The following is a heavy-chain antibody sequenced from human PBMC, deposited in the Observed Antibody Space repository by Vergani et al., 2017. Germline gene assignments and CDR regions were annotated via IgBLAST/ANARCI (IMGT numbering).Heavy chain of an antibody. CDR2: IWYDGSNK. J-gene: IGHJ4*02. V-gene: IGHV3-33*01. Sequence: VQLLESGGGLVQPGGSLRLSCAASGFTFSSYGMHWVRQAPGKGLEWVAVIWYDGSNKYYADSVKGRFTISRDNSKNTLYLQMNSLRAEDTAVYYCARGGFSSSWYPNWGQGTLVTVSS. CDR1: GFTFSSYG. CDR3: ARGGFSSSWYPN. D-gene: IGHD6-13*01.